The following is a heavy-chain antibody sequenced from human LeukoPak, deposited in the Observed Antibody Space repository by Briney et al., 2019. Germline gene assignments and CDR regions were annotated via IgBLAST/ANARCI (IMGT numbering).Heavy chain of an antibody. Sequence: SQTLSLTCTVSGGSISAGGYYWSWIRQHPGKGLEWIACIYYSGSTNYNPSLKSRVTISVDTSKNQFSLKLSSVTAADTAVYYCASTYDSSGYPSDYWGQGTLVTVSS. CDR1: GGSISAGGYY. J-gene: IGHJ4*02. V-gene: IGHV4-31*03. CDR3: ASTYDSSGYPSDY. D-gene: IGHD3-22*01. CDR2: IYYSGST.